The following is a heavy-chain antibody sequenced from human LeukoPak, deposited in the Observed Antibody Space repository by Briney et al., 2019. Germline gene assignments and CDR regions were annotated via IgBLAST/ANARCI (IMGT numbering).Heavy chain of an antibody. D-gene: IGHD3-10*01. Sequence: GGSLRLSCVVSGFTFSSYWMSWVRQAPGKGLEWVASIKQDGSEIYYVDSVKGRFTIFRDNAKNSLYLQMNSLRADDTAVYKCARDLGSYRHFFDYWGQGTLVTVSS. V-gene: IGHV3-7*01. CDR1: GFTFSSYW. J-gene: IGHJ4*02. CDR3: ARDLGSYRHFFDY. CDR2: IKQDGSEI.